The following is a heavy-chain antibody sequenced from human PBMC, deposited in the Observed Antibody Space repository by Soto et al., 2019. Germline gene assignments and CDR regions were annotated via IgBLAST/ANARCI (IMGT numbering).Heavy chain of an antibody. CDR1: GFTFSSYA. CDR2: ISGSGGST. J-gene: IGHJ6*02. Sequence: GGSLRLSCAASGFTFSSYAMSWGRQAPGEGLEWVSSISGSGGSTYYADSVKGRFTISRDNSKNTLYLQMNSLRAEDTAVYYCSKDFGASYARYGMDVWGQGTTVTVSS. V-gene: IGHV3-23*01. CDR3: SKDFGASYARYGMDV. D-gene: IGHD1-26*01.